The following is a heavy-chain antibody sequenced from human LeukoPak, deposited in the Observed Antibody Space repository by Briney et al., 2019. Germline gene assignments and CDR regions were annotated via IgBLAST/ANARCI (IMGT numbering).Heavy chain of an antibody. D-gene: IGHD3-22*01. CDR1: GFTFDDYA. Sequence: PGRSLRLSCAASGFTFDDYAMHWVRQAPGKGLEWVSGISWNSGRIGYADSVKGRFTISRDNAKNSLYLQMNSLRAEDMALYYCAKGTVVVTGPLDYWGQGTLVTVSS. CDR2: ISWNSGRI. V-gene: IGHV3-9*03. CDR3: AKGTVVVTGPLDY. J-gene: IGHJ4*02.